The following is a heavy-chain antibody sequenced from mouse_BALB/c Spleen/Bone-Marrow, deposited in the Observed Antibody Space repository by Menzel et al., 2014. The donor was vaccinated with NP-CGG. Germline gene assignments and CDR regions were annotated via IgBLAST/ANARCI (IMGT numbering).Heavy chain of an antibody. CDR3: ARENYGSSYYFDY. V-gene: IGHV1-84*02. Sequence: QLQESGPELVKPGASVKISCKASGYTFTDYYINWVKQKPGQGLEWIGWIYPGSGNTKYNEKFKGKATLTVDTSSSTAYMQLSSLTSEDTAVYFCARENYGSSYYFDYWGQGTTLTVSS. CDR1: GYTFTDYY. J-gene: IGHJ2*01. CDR2: IYPGSGNT. D-gene: IGHD1-1*01.